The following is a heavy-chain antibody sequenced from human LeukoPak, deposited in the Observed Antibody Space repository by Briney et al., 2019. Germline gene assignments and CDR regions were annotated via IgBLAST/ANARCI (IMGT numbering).Heavy chain of an antibody. D-gene: IGHD6-19*01. Sequence: GGSLRLSCAASGFTVSSNYMSWVRQAPGKGLQWVSVIYSGGNTYYADSVKGRFTISRDNSKNTLYLQMNSLRAEDTAVYYCARGVGYSSGWSLDYWGQGTLVTVSS. CDR1: GFTVSSNY. CDR3: ARGVGYSSGWSLDY. J-gene: IGHJ4*02. V-gene: IGHV3-66*01. CDR2: IYSGGNT.